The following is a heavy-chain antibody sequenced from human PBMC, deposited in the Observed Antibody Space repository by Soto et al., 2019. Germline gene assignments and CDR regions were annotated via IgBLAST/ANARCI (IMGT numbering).Heavy chain of an antibody. Sequence: SEARSLTCTVSGGSISSGGYYWSWIRQHPGKGLEWIGYIYYSGSTYYNPSLKSRVTISVDTSKNQFSLKLSSVTAADTAVYYCARERDIAAAYNYWGQGTQVTVSS. D-gene: IGHD6-13*01. J-gene: IGHJ4*02. CDR2: IYYSGST. CDR1: GGSISSGGYY. CDR3: ARERDIAAAYNY. V-gene: IGHV4-31*03.